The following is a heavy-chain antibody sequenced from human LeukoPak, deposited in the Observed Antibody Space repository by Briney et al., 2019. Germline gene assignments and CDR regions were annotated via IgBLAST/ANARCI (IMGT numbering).Heavy chain of an antibody. J-gene: IGHJ6*03. CDR1: GYTFISYY. CDR2: INPSRGST. Sequence: ASVKVSCKASGYTFISYYIHWVRQAPGQGLEWMGVINPSRGSTSYVRKFQGRVTMTRDTSTSTVYMELSSLRSEDTAVYYCARDFPGGNSPNYYYYYMDVWGKGTTVTVSS. D-gene: IGHD4-23*01. CDR3: ARDFPGGNSPNYYYYYMDV. V-gene: IGHV1-46*01.